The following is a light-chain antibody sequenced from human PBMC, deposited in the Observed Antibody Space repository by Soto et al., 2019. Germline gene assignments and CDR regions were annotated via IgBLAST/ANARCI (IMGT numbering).Light chain of an antibody. CDR1: SGSVSTNYY. CDR3: VLYMGSGIWV. J-gene: IGLJ3*02. V-gene: IGLV8-61*01. Sequence: QTVVTQEPSFSVSPGGTVTLTCGLSSGSVSTNYYPSWYQQTPVQAPRTLIYSTNTRSSGVPDRFSGSILGNKAALTITGAQADDESDYYCVLYMGSGIWVFGGGTKLTVL. CDR2: STN.